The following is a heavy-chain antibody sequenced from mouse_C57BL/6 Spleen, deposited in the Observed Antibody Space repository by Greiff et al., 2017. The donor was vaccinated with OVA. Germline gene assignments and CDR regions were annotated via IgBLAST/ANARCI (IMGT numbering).Heavy chain of an antibody. D-gene: IGHD3-1*01. V-gene: IGHV1-81*01. CDR2: IYPRSGNT. J-gene: IGHJ4*01. Sequence: QVQLQQSGAELARPGASVKLPCKASGYTFTSYGISWVKQRTGQGLEWIGEIYPRSGNTYYNEKFKGKATLTADKSSSTAYMELRSLTSEDSAVYFCARSGGDAMDYWGQGTSVTVSS. CDR1: GYTFTSYG. CDR3: ARSGGDAMDY.